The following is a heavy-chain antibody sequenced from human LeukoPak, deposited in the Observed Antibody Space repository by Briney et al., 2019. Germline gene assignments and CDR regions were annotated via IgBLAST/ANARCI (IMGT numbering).Heavy chain of an antibody. CDR2: ISSSGSTI. V-gene: IGHV3-48*03. CDR3: ARQQKYYDILTGYQNENYFDY. CDR1: EFTFSSDD. D-gene: IGHD3-9*01. J-gene: IGHJ4*02. Sequence: GGSLRLSCVASEFTFSSDDMNWVRQAPGKGLEWVSYISSSGSTIYYADSVKGRFTISRDNAKNSLYLQMNSLRAEDTAVYYCARQQKYYDILTGYQNENYFDYWGQGTLVTVSS.